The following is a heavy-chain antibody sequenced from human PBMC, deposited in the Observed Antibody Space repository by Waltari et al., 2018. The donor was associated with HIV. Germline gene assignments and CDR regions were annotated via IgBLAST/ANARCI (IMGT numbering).Heavy chain of an antibody. V-gene: IGHV3-33*01. CDR3: ARRGVLTYYYTMDV. Sequence: QVQLVESGGGVVQPGRSLRLSCAASGLHLSSSGMHWVRQAPGKGLEWVAVIWYDGSNKYYADSVKGRFSISRDNSKNTLYLQMNSLRAEDTAVYFCARRGVLTYYYTMDVWGQGTTVTVSS. CDR2: IWYDGSNK. D-gene: IGHD3-10*01. J-gene: IGHJ6*02. CDR1: GLHLSSSG.